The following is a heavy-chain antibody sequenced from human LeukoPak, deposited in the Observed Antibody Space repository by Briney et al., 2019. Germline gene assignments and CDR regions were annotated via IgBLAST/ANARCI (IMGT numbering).Heavy chain of an antibody. Sequence: GRSLRLSCAASGFTFSSYGMHWVRQAPGKGLEWVAVISYDGSNKYYADSVKGRFTISRDNAKNSLYLQMNSLRAEDTALYYCAKGYYYDSSGFFDYWGQGTLVTVSS. D-gene: IGHD3-22*01. CDR2: ISYDGSNK. CDR1: GFTFSSYG. V-gene: IGHV3-30*18. J-gene: IGHJ4*02. CDR3: AKGYYYDSSGFFDY.